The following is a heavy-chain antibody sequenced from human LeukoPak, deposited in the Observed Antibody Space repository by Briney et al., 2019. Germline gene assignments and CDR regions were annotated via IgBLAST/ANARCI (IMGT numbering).Heavy chain of an antibody. CDR3: ARGDLTYYYDSSGPNGY. CDR2: INPSGGST. Sequence: ASVKVSCKASGYTFTSYYMHWVRQAPGQGLEWMGIINPSGGSTSYAQKFKGRVTMTRDTSTSTVYMELSSLRSEDTAVYYCARGDLTYYYDSSGPNGYWGQGTLVTVS. J-gene: IGHJ4*02. D-gene: IGHD3-22*01. CDR1: GYTFTSYY. V-gene: IGHV1-46*01.